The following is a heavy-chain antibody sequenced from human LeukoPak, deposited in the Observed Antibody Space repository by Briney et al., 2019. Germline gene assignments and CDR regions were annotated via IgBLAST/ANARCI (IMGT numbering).Heavy chain of an antibody. CDR2: INPNSGGT. J-gene: IGHJ4*02. CDR1: GYTFTDYY. V-gene: IGHV1-2*02. Sequence: ASVKVSCKASGYTFTDYYMHWVRQAPGQGLEWMGWINPNSGGTNYAQKFQGRVTMTRDTSINIAYMELTRLRSDDTAVYYCAKVSNGWPYFFEDWGQGIQVTVSS. CDR3: AKVSNGWPYFFED. D-gene: IGHD6-19*01.